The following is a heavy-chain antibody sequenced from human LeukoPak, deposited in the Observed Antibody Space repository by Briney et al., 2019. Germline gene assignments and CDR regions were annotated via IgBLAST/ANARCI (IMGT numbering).Heavy chain of an antibody. Sequence: SVKVSCKASGGTFSSYAISWVRQAPGQGLEWMGGTIPIFGTANYAQKFQGRVTITADKSTSTAYMELSSLRSEDTAVYYCASGRTGYCSSTSCFDYYYMDVWGKGTTVTVSS. J-gene: IGHJ6*03. CDR2: TIPIFGTA. D-gene: IGHD2-2*01. V-gene: IGHV1-69*06. CDR1: GGTFSSYA. CDR3: ASGRTGYCSSTSCFDYYYMDV.